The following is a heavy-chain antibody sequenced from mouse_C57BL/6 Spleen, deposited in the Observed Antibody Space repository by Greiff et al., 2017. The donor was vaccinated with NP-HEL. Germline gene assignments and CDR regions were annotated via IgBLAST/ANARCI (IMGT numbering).Heavy chain of an antibody. CDR1: GFTFSDYG. CDR2: ISSGSSTI. Sequence: EVMLVESGGGLVKPGGSLKLSCAASGFTFSDYGMHWVRQAPEKGLEWVAYISSGSSTIYYADTVKGRFTISRDNAKNTLFLQMTSLRSEDTAMYYCARSEDYAMDYGGQGTSVTVSS. CDR3: ARSEDYAMDY. J-gene: IGHJ4*01. V-gene: IGHV5-17*01.